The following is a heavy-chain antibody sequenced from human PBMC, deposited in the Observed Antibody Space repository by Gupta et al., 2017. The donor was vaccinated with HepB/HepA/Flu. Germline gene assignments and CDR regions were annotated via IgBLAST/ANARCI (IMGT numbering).Heavy chain of an antibody. CDR3: ARQGRWFGELFSWFDP. J-gene: IGHJ5*02. Sequence: QLQLQESGPGLVKPSETLSLTCTVSGGSISSSSYYWGWIRQPPGKGLEWIGSIYYSGSTYYNPSLKSRVTISVDTSKNQFSLKLSSVTAADTAVYYCARQGRWFGELFSWFDPWGQGTLVTVSS. D-gene: IGHD3-10*01. CDR1: GGSISSSSYY. CDR2: IYYSGST. V-gene: IGHV4-39*01.